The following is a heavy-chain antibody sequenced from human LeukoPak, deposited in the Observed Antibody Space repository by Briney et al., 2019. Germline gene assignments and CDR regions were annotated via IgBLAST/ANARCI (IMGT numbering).Heavy chain of an antibody. CDR3: ARDHLYYEISGPRFDY. D-gene: IGHD3-16*01. V-gene: IGHV3-23*01. J-gene: IGHJ4*02. CDR2: ISGSGSST. CDR1: GFTFSSYG. Sequence: PGRSLRLSCAASGFTFSSYGMSWVRQAPGKGLEWVSAISGSGSSTYYAASVKGRFTISRDNSKNTLCLQMNSLRVEETAVYFCARDHLYYEISGPRFDYWGQGTRVTVSS.